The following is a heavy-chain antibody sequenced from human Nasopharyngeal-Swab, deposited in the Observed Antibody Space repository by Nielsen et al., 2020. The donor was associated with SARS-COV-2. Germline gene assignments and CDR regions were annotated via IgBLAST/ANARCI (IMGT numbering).Heavy chain of an antibody. V-gene: IGHV4-34*01. CDR3: ARLGSGYLYYYYGMDV. D-gene: IGHD3-3*01. CDR1: GGSFSGYY. CDR2: INHSRST. J-gene: IGHJ6*02. Sequence: SETLSLTCAVYGGSFSGYYWSWIRQPPGKGLEWIGEINHSRSTNYNPSLKSRVTISVDTSKNQFSLKLSSVTAADTAVYYCARLGSGYLYYYYGMDVWGQGTTVTVSS.